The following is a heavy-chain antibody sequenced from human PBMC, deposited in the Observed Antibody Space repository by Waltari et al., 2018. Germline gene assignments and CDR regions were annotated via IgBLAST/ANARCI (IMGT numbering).Heavy chain of an antibody. J-gene: IGHJ4*02. D-gene: IGHD6-19*01. CDR3: ATLPLRGWYRTE. V-gene: IGHV4-34*01. Sequence: QVQLQQWGAGLLKPSETLSLTCAVYGGSFSGYYWSWIRQPPSKGLEWIGEINHSGSTKYNPSLKNRVTITADTSTDTAYMELSSLRSEDTAVYYCATLPLRGWYRTEWGQGTLVTVSS. CDR2: INHSGST. CDR1: GGSFSGYY.